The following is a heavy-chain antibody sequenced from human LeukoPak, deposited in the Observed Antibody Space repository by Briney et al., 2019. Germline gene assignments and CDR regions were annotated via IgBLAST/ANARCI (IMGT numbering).Heavy chain of an antibody. V-gene: IGHV4-38-2*02. CDR3: ARYCSSTSCPN. CDR1: GYSISSGYY. J-gene: IGHJ4*02. CDR2: IYHSGST. Sequence: PSETLSLTCTVSGYSISSGYYWGWIRQPPGKGLEWIGSIYHSGSTYYNPSLKSRVTISVDTPKNQFSLKLSSVTAADTAVYYCARYCSSTSCPNWGQGTLVTVSS. D-gene: IGHD2-2*01.